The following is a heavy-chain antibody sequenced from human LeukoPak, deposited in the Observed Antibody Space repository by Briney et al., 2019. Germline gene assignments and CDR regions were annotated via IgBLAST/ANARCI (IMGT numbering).Heavy chain of an antibody. V-gene: IGHV3-30-3*01. CDR1: GFTFSSYA. CDR3: AREGSYASYFDY. D-gene: IGHD5-18*01. J-gene: IGHJ4*02. CDR2: ISYDGSNK. Sequence: GGSLRLFCAASGFTFSSYAMHWVRQAPGKGLEWVAVISYDGSNKYYADSVKGRFTISRDNSKNTLYLQMNSLRAEDTAVYYCAREGSYASYFDYWGQGTLVTVSS.